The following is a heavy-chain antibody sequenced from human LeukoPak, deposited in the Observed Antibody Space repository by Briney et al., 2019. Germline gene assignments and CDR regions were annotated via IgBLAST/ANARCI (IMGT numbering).Heavy chain of an antibody. D-gene: IGHD4-17*01. CDR3: AKGGGDYLIYYGMDV. V-gene: IGHV3-23*01. CDR1: GFTFSSYA. Sequence: GGSLRRSCAASGFTFSSYAMSWVRQAPGKGLEWVSGVSGSGGSTYYADSVKGRFTISRDNSKNTLYLQMNTLRAEDTAVYYCAKGGGDYLIYYGMDVWGQGATVTVSS. J-gene: IGHJ6*02. CDR2: VSGSGGST.